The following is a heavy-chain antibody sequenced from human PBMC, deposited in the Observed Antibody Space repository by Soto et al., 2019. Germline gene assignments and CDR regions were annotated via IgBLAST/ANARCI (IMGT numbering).Heavy chain of an antibody. V-gene: IGHV1-69*02. Sequence: SVKVSCKASGGTFSSYTISWVRQAPGQGLEWMGRIIPILGIANYAQKFQGRVTITADKSTSTAYMELSSLRSEDTAVYYCARGSNWNSALNCFAPWGQGTLVTVSS. CDR2: IIPILGIA. D-gene: IGHD1-7*01. CDR3: ARGSNWNSALNCFAP. CDR1: GGTFSSYT. J-gene: IGHJ5*02.